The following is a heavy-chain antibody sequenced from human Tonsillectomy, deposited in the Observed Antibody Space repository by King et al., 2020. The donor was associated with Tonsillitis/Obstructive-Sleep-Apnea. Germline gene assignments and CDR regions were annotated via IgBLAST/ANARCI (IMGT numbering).Heavy chain of an antibody. V-gene: IGHV3-30*18. J-gene: IGHJ4*02. CDR1: GFTFSGSG. CDR3: AKDLCGVCALDY. Sequence: VQLVESGGGVVQPGRSLRLSCAASGFTFSGSGMHWVRQAPGKGLEWVAVISYDSINKYYADSVRGRFTISRDNSKNTLYLQMNSLRAEDTAVYYCAKDLCGVCALDYWGQGTLVTVSS. CDR2: ISYDSINK. D-gene: IGHD5/OR15-5a*01.